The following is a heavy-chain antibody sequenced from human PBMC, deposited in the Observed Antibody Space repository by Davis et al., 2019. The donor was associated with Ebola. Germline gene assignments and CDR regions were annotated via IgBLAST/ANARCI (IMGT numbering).Heavy chain of an antibody. V-gene: IGHV3-30*18. Sequence: GESLKISCAASGFTFSSYGMHWVRQAPGKGLEWVAVISYDGVNKYYEDSVKGRFTISRDNSKNTLYLQMNSLRAEDTAVYYCAKDSRYCSGGSCYQYDYFDYWGQGTLVTVSS. CDR2: ISYDGVNK. D-gene: IGHD2-15*01. CDR3: AKDSRYCSGGSCYQYDYFDY. CDR1: GFTFSSYG. J-gene: IGHJ4*02.